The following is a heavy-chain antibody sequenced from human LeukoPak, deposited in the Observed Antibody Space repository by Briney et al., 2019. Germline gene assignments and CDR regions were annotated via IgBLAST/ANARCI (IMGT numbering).Heavy chain of an antibody. J-gene: IGHJ4*02. D-gene: IGHD6-19*01. Sequence: GGSLRLSCAASGFTFSSYAMSWVRQAPGTGLEWVSAISGSGGSTYYADSVKGRFTISRDNSTNTLYLQMNSLRAEDTAVYYCAKDPDWGYSSGWYDYWGQGTLVTVSS. CDR1: GFTFSSYA. CDR3: AKDPDWGYSSGWYDY. CDR2: ISGSGGST. V-gene: IGHV3-23*01.